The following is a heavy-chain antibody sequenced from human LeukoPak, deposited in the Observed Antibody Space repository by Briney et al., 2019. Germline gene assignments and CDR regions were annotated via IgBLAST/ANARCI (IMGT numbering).Heavy chain of an antibody. J-gene: IGHJ4*02. CDR1: EFTFSTYA. D-gene: IGHD3-10*01. Sequence: SGGSPRLSCAASEFTFSTYAMSWVRQAPGKGLEWVSAISGSATGTYYADSVKGRFTISRDNSKNTLYLEMNSLRVGDTAVYYCAKGGQRYYYGSEAHLDYWGQGTLVTVSS. CDR3: AKGGQRYYYGSEAHLDY. V-gene: IGHV3-23*01. CDR2: ISGSATGT.